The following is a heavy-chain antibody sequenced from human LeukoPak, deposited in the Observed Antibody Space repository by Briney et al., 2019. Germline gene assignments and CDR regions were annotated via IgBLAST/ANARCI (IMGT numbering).Heavy chain of an antibody. V-gene: IGHV4-59*01. D-gene: IGHD5-24*01. CDR1: GGSISSYY. J-gene: IGHJ4*02. CDR3: ARDTPERFRDAATHYFDY. CDR2: IYYSGST. Sequence: SETLSLTCTVSGGSISSYYWSWIRQPPGQGLEWIGYIYYSGSTNYNPSLKSRVTISVDTSKNQFSLKLSSVTAADTAVYYCARDTPERFRDAATHYFDYWGQGTLVTVSS.